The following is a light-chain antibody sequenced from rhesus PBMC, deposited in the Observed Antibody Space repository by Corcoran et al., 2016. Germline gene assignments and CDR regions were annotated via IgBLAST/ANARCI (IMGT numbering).Light chain of an antibody. J-gene: IGLJ1*01. Sequence: QSDPIQSPSVSVSLGQSVRISCAGASGDIGRYNVVSWYQQRPDAPTKLIIYNVNMRPSGVSDRFSGSKSDNTASLTISGLRAEDEADYYCSSYEPSDTYVFGTGTRVTVL. CDR1: SGDIGRYNV. CDR2: NVN. CDR3: SSYEPSDTYV. V-gene: IGLV2-11*01.